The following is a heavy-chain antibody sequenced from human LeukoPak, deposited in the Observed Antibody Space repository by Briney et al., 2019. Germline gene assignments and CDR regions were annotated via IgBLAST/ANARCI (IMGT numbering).Heavy chain of an antibody. CDR1: GGTFSSYA. J-gene: IGHJ6*03. D-gene: IGHD1-1*01. Sequence: ASVKVSCKASGGTFSSYAISWVRQAPGQGLEWMGGIIPIFGTANYAQKFQGRVTITADESTSTAYMELSSLRSEDTAVYYCASGYNWNPYYYYYMDVWGKGTTVTVSS. CDR3: ASGYNWNPYYYYYMDV. CDR2: IIPIFGTA. V-gene: IGHV1-69*13.